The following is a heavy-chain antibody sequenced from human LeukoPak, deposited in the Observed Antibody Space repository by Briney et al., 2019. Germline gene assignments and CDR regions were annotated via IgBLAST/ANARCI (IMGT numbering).Heavy chain of an antibody. CDR2: IKQDGSEK. Sequence: GGSLRLSCVASGFTFTSYWMGWVRQAPGKGLEWVANIKQDGSEKYYVDSVKGRFTISRDNAQNSLYLQMNSLGAEDTAVYYCARGTPSSSGWLYYGMDVWGQGTTVTVSS. CDR1: GFTFTSYW. J-gene: IGHJ6*02. D-gene: IGHD6-19*01. V-gene: IGHV3-7*01. CDR3: ARGTPSSSGWLYYGMDV.